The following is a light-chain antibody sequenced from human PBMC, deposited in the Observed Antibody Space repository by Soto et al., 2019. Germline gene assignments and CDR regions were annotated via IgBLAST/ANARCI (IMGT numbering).Light chain of an antibody. Sequence: QAVLTQPPSVSAAPGQKVTISCSGASSNIGNNYVSWYQQLPGTAPKLLIYETSNRPSGIPDRFSGPKSGTSATLGITGLQTGDEADYYCGTWDSSLSAVLFGGGTKLTVL. V-gene: IGLV1-51*01. CDR1: SSNIGNNY. CDR3: GTWDSSLSAVL. CDR2: ETS. J-gene: IGLJ2*01.